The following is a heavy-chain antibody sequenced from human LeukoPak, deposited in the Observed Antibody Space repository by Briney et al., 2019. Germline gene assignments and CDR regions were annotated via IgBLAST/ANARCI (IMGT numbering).Heavy chain of an antibody. V-gene: IGHV1-2*02. D-gene: IGHD3-10*01. CDR1: GYTFTGHY. CDR3: ARDARNYYGSGSPIRISTPYHYMDV. J-gene: IGHJ6*03. Sequence: ASVKVSCKASGYTFTGHYIHWVRQAPGQGREWMGWIHPNTGGTKYAQKFQGRVTMTRDTSTSTVYMELSSLRSEDTAVYYCARDARNYYGSGSPIRISTPYHYMDVWGKGTTVTISS. CDR2: IHPNTGGT.